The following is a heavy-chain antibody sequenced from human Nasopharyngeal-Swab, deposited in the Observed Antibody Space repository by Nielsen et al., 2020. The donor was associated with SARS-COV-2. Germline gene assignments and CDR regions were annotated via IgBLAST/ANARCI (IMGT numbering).Heavy chain of an antibody. CDR3: ATSRWEMFPEY. D-gene: IGHD1-26*01. J-gene: IGHJ4*02. CDR2: FDPQDDER. Sequence: ASAKVSCKVSGYSPTELAMHWVRQAPGKGPEWLGGFDPQDDERFYAQRFQGRITMTEDTSTDTAYMELRSLKSEDTAVYYCATSRWEMFPEYWGQGTLVTVSS. V-gene: IGHV1-24*01. CDR1: GYSPTELA.